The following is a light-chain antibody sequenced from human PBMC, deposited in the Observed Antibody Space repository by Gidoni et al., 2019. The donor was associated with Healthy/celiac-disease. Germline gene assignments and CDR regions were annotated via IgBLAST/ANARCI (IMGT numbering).Light chain of an antibody. CDR2: DAS. V-gene: IGKV3-11*01. CDR1: QSVSSY. Sequence: PGERATLSCRASQSVSSYLAWYQQKPGQAPRLLIYDASNRATGIPARFSGSGSGTDFTLTISSLEPEDFAVYYCQQRSNWPPSFGGGTKVEIK. J-gene: IGKJ4*01. CDR3: QQRSNWPPS.